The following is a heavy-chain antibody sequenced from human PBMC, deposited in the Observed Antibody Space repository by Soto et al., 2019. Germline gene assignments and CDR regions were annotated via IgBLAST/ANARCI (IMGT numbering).Heavy chain of an antibody. Sequence: GGSLRLSCAASGFTFSSYGMHWVRQAPGKGLEWVAVISYDGSNKYYTDSVKGRFTISRDNSKNTLYLQMNSLRAEDTAVYYCAKPPPNYYESSGYYAFDIWGQGTMVTVSS. CDR2: ISYDGSNK. D-gene: IGHD3-22*01. J-gene: IGHJ3*02. CDR3: AKPPPNYYESSGYYAFDI. CDR1: GFTFSSYG. V-gene: IGHV3-30*18.